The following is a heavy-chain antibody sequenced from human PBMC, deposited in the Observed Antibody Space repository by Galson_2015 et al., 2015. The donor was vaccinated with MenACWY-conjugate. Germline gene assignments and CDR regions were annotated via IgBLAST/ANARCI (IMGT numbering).Heavy chain of an antibody. D-gene: IGHD3-16*02. CDR1: GFTFSNAW. CDR3: TTVEITFGGVIVLYYFDY. V-gene: IGHV3-15*07. J-gene: IGHJ4*02. CDR2: IKSKTDGGTT. Sequence: SLRLSCAASGFTFSNAWMNWVRQAPGKGLEWVGRIKSKTDGGTTDYAAPVKGRFTISRDDSKNTLYLQMNSLKTEDTAVYYCTTVEITFGGVIVLYYFDYWGQGTLVTVSS.